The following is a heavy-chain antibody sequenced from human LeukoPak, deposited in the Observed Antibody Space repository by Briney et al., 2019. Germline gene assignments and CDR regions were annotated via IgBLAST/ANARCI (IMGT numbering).Heavy chain of an antibody. J-gene: IGHJ3*02. CDR1: GGSISSYY. CDR3: ARDLATAATADRAFDI. CDR2: IYYRGST. D-gene: IGHD6-13*01. V-gene: IGHV4-59*01. Sequence: SETLSLTCTVSGGSISSYYWSWIRQPPGKGLEWIGYIYYRGSTNYNSSLKRRVTISVDTSKNQFSLKLSSVTAADTAVYYCARDLATAATADRAFDIWGQGTMVTVSS.